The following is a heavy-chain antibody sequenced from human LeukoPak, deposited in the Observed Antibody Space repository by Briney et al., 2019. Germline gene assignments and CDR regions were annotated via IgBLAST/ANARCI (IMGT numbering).Heavy chain of an antibody. CDR1: GGSFSGYY. Sequence: PSETLSLTCAVYGGSFSGYYWSWIRQPPGKGLEWIGEINHSGSTNYNPSLKSRVTISVDTSKNQFSLKLSPVTAADTAVYYCARVRGRAAAEGWFDPWGQGTLVTASS. V-gene: IGHV4-34*01. D-gene: IGHD6-13*01. J-gene: IGHJ5*02. CDR3: ARVRGRAAAEGWFDP. CDR2: INHSGST.